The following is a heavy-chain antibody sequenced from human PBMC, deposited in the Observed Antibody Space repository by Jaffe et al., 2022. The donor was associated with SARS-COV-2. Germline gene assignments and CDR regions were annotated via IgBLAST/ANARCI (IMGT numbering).Heavy chain of an antibody. Sequence: EVQLVESGGDLVMPGGSLGLSCAASGFSFTIAWMSWVRQAPGKGLEWVGRIKSGNDGGAIDYAVPVRGRFTISRDDSRNTLYLQLNSLKPEDSAVYYCTTDATLGYCSDPSCYTSFWGQGTLVTVSS. V-gene: IGHV3-15*01. D-gene: IGHD2-2*02. CDR1: GFSFTIAW. CDR3: TTDATLGYCSDPSCYTSF. J-gene: IGHJ4*02. CDR2: IKSGNDGGAI.